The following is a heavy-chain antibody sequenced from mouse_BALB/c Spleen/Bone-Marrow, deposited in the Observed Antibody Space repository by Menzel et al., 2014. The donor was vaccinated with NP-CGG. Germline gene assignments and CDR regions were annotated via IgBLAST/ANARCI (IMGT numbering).Heavy chain of an antibody. CDR1: GFTFSSFG. D-gene: IGHD1-1*01. CDR2: ISSGSSTI. Sequence: EVHGVESGVGLVQPGGSRKLSCAASGFTFSSFGMHWVRQAPEKWLEWVAYISSGSSTIYYADTVKGRFTISRDNPKNTLYLQMTSLRSEDTAMYYCARRGSNHWFFDVRGAGTTITVPS. J-gene: IGHJ1*01. V-gene: IGHV5-17*02. CDR3: ARRGSNHWFFDV.